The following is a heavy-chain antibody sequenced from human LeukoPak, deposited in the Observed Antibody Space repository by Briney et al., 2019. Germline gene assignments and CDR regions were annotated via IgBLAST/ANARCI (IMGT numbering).Heavy chain of an antibody. D-gene: IGHD6-19*01. J-gene: IGHJ4*02. CDR1: GFTFSSYS. CDR3: ARDLMWLLDY. CDR2: ISSSSSYI. V-gene: IGHV3-21*01. Sequence: GSPRLSCAASGFTFSSYSMNWVRQAPGKGLEWVSSISSSSSYIYYADSVKGRFTISRDNAKNSLYLQMNSLRAEDTAVYYCARDLMWLLDYWGQGTLVTVSS.